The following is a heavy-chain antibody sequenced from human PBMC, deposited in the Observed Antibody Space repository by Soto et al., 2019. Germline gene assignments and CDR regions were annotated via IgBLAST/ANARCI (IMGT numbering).Heavy chain of an antibody. D-gene: IGHD2-21*01. J-gene: IGHJ4*02. Sequence: GGSLRLSCAASGFTVSNNYMSCVRQAPGKGLEWVSIIYSDGSTSYADSVKGRFTISRDNSKNTLYLQMNSLRAEDTAVYYCARAGGNLFFDYWGQGTLVTVSS. CDR3: ARAGGNLFFDY. V-gene: IGHV3-53*01. CDR2: IYSDGST. CDR1: GFTVSNNY.